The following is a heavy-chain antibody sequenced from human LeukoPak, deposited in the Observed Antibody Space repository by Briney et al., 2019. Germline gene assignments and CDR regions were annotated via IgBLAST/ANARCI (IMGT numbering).Heavy chain of an antibody. Sequence: GGSLRLSCAASGFTFSSYAMHWVRQAPGKGLEWVAVISYDGSNKYYADSVKGRFTTSRDNSKNTVYLQMNSLRAEDTAVYFCARDGQQLAPYAMDVWGQGTTVTVSS. D-gene: IGHD6-13*01. J-gene: IGHJ6*02. CDR1: GFTFSSYA. CDR2: ISYDGSNK. V-gene: IGHV3-30*04. CDR3: ARDGQQLAPYAMDV.